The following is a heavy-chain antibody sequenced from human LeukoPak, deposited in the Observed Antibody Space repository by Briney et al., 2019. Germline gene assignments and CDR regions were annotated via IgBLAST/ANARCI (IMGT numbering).Heavy chain of an antibody. D-gene: IGHD3-16*02. V-gene: IGHV3-23*01. CDR1: GFTFSSYA. Sequence: GGSLRLSCAASGFTFSSYAMSWVRQAPGKGLEWVSAISGSGGSTYYADSVKGRFTIPRDNSKNTLYLQTNSLRAEDTAVYYCAKGPGDYVWGSYRPPIYFDYWGQGTLVTVSS. CDR3: AKGPGDYVWGSYRPPIYFDY. CDR2: ISGSGGST. J-gene: IGHJ4*02.